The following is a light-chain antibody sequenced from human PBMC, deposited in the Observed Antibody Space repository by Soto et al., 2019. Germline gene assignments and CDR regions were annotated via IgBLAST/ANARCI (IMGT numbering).Light chain of an antibody. CDR3: ETWDTNLSAVV. CDR1: SSNIGKTL. Sequence: QSVLTQPPSVSAAPGQKVTISCSGSSSNIGKTLVAWYQHLPGTAPKLLIYDDNRRPSGILDRFSASKSGTSATLAITGLQTGDEADYYCETWDTNLSAVVFGGGTKLTVL. V-gene: IGLV1-51*01. J-gene: IGLJ3*02. CDR2: DDN.